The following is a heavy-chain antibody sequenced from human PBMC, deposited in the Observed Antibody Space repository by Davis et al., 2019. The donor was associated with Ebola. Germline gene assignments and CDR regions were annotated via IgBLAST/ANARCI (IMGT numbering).Heavy chain of an antibody. V-gene: IGHV3-21*01. J-gene: IGHJ6*04. D-gene: IGHD3-3*01. Sequence: GESLKISCAASGFTFSTYSMRWVRQAPGKGLEWVSSISSSSSYIYYADSVKGRFTTSRDNAKNSLYLQMNSLRAEDTAVYYCARSGLSFGVVKYHYGMDVWGKGTTVTVSS. CDR1: GFTFSTYS. CDR2: ISSSSSYI. CDR3: ARSGLSFGVVKYHYGMDV.